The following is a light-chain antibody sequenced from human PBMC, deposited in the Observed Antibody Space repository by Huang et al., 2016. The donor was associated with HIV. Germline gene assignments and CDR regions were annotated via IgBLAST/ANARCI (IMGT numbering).Light chain of an antibody. Sequence: DIQMTQSPSSLSASVGDRVTITCRASQSINSYLNWYQQKPEQAPKRLIYAASSLQSGVPSRFSGSGSGTDFTLTISSLQPEDFATYFCQQVYSTPWTFGQGTKVEIK. J-gene: IGKJ1*01. CDR2: AAS. CDR3: QQVYSTPWT. V-gene: IGKV1-39*01. CDR1: QSINSY.